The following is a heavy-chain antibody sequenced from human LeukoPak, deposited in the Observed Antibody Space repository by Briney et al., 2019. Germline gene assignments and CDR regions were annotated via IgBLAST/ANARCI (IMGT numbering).Heavy chain of an antibody. CDR2: ISGSGGST. D-gene: IGHD2-2*02. J-gene: IGHJ6*03. V-gene: IGHV3-23*01. CDR3: AKIPAGYYYYMDV. CDR1: GFTFSSSA. Sequence: GGSLRLSCAASGFTFSSSAMSWVRQAPGKGLEWVSAISGSGGSTYYADSVKGRFTISRDNSKNTLYLQMNSLRAEDTAVYYCAKIPAGYYYYMDVWGKGTTVTVSS.